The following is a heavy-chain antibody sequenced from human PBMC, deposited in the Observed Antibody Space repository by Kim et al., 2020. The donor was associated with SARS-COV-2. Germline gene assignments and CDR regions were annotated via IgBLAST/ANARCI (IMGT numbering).Heavy chain of an antibody. D-gene: IGHD6-13*01. V-gene: IGHV3-23*01. CDR3: AKSPEGGQQQLVPGAFDI. J-gene: IGHJ3*02. CDR2: ISGSGGST. Sequence: GGSLRLSCAASGFTFSSYAMSWVSQAPGKGLEWVSAISGSGGSTYYADSVKGRFTISRDNSKNTLYLQMNSLRAEDTAVYYCAKSPEGGQQQLVPGAFDIWGQGTMVTVSS. CDR1: GFTFSSYA.